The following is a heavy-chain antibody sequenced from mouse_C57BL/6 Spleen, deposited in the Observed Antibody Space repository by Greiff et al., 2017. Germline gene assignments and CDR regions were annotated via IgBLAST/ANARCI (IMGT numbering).Heavy chain of an antibody. D-gene: IGHD2-4*01. CDR3: TRRRDYAWFAY. CDR1: GYTFTDYE. V-gene: IGHV1-15*01. J-gene: IGHJ3*01. Sequence: QVQLKQSGAELVRPGASVTLSCKASGYTFTDYEMHWVKQTPVHGLEWIGAIDPETGGTAYNQKFKGKAILTADKSSSTAYMELRSLTSEDSAVYYCTRRRDYAWFAYWGQGTLVTVSA. CDR2: IDPETGGT.